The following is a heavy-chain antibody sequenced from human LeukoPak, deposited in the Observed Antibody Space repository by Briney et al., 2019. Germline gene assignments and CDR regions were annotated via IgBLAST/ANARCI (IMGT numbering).Heavy chain of an antibody. V-gene: IGHV4-31*03. CDR2: IYYSGST. Sequence: PSQTLSLTCTVSGGSISRGGYYCSWIRQHPGKGLEWIGYIYYSGSTYYNPSLKSRVTISVDTSKNQFSLKLSSVTAADTAVYYCARGRGYSGYDWGQGTLVTVSS. CDR3: ARGRGYSGYD. CDR1: GGSISRGGYY. J-gene: IGHJ4*02. D-gene: IGHD5-12*01.